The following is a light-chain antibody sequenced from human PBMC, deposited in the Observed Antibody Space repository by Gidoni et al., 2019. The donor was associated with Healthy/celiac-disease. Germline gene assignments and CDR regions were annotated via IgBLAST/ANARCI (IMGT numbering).Light chain of an antibody. Sequence: DIVMTQSPDSLAVSLGERATINCKSSQSVLSSSNNKNYLNWYKQKAGQPPKLLFYWASTRESWVPDRFSGGGSVTDFTLTISSLQAEDVAVYYCQSRLTFGGGTKVEIK. CDR3: QSRLT. CDR1: QSVLSSSNNKNY. V-gene: IGKV4-1*01. CDR2: WAS. J-gene: IGKJ4*01.